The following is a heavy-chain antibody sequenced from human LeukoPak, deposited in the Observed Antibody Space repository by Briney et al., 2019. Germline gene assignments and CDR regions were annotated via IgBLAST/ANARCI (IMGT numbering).Heavy chain of an antibody. CDR1: GDSISSYY. CDR3: ARGINVGATSK. Sequence: PSEALSLTCTVSGDSISSYYWSWVRQPPGKGLEWIGYVQYTGSTKYNPSLKSRVPISLDTSKNQFSLKLTSVTAADTAVYFCARGINVGATSKWGQGTLVTVSS. V-gene: IGHV4-59*01. CDR2: VQYTGST. J-gene: IGHJ4*02. D-gene: IGHD1-26*01.